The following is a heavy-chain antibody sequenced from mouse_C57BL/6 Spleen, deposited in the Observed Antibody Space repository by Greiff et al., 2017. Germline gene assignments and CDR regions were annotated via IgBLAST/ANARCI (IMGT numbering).Heavy chain of an antibody. Sequence: VQLQQSGAELVRPGASVKLSCTASGFNFKDDYMHWVKQRPEQGLEWIGWIDPENGYTEYASKFQGKATVTADTSSNTANLQLSSLASEDTAVYYYTPGTCFAYWGQGTLVTVSA. J-gene: IGHJ3*01. CDR1: GFNFKDDY. D-gene: IGHD4-1*01. CDR3: TPGTCFAY. CDR2: IDPENGYT. V-gene: IGHV14-4*01.